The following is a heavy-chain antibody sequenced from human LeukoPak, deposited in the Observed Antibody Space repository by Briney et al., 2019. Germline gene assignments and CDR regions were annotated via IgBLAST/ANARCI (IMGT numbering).Heavy chain of an antibody. J-gene: IGHJ5*02. Sequence: GECLKISCKGSGYSFTSYWIGWVRQMPGKGLEWMGIIYPGDSDTRYSPSFQGQVTISADKSISTAYLQWSSLKASDTAMYYCARQWTTIFGVVRGNWFDPWGQGTLVTVSS. CDR2: IYPGDSDT. CDR1: GYSFTSYW. CDR3: ARQWTTIFGVVRGNWFDP. V-gene: IGHV5-51*01. D-gene: IGHD3-3*01.